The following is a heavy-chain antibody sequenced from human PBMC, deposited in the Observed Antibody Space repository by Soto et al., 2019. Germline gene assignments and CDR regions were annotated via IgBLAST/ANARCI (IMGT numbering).Heavy chain of an antibody. D-gene: IGHD5-18*01. CDR3: ARDLLDRGYSYGYLFDY. V-gene: IGHV1-18*01. CDR2: ISAYNGNT. J-gene: IGHJ4*02. Sequence: QVPLVQSGAEVKKPGASVKVSCKASGYTFTSYGISWVRQAPGQGLEWMGWISAYNGNTNYAQKLQGRVTMTTDTSTSTAYMELRSLRSDDTAVYYCARDLLDRGYSYGYLFDYWGQGTLVTVSS. CDR1: GYTFTSYG.